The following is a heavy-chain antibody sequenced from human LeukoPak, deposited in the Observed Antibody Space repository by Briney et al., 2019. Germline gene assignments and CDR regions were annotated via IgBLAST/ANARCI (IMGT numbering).Heavy chain of an antibody. V-gene: IGHV3-30*18. CDR3: AKVRGKRAPVYGMDV. Sequence: GGSLRLSCAASGFTLSRYWMYWVRQVPGKGPAWVAVISYDGSNKYYADSVKGRFTISRDNSKNTLYLQMNSLRAEDTAVYYCAKVRGKRAPVYGMDVWGQGTTVTVSS. CDR1: GFTLSRYW. CDR2: ISYDGSNK. D-gene: IGHD3-10*01. J-gene: IGHJ6*02.